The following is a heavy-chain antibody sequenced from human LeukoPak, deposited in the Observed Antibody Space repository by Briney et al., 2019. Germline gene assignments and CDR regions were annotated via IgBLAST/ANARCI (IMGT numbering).Heavy chain of an antibody. CDR2: IYYSGSA. CDR1: GGSVSSGSYY. CDR3: ARVAYDYGDYGREAFDY. D-gene: IGHD4-17*01. Sequence: PSETLSLTCTVSGGSVSSGSYYWSWIRQPPGKGLEWIGYIYYSGSANYNPSLKSRVTISVDTSKNQFSLKLSSVTAADTAVYYCARVAYDYGDYGREAFDYWGQGTLVTVSS. V-gene: IGHV4-61*01. J-gene: IGHJ4*02.